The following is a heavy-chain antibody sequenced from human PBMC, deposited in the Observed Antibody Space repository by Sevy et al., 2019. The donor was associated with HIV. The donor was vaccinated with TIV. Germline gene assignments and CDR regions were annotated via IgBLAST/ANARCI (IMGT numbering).Heavy chain of an antibody. V-gene: IGHV3-23*01. CDR2: ITGSGDKI. CDR1: GFTFRSYT. Sequence: GGSLRLSCVVSGFTFRSYTMTWVRQAPGKGLEWVSTITGSGDKIYYADSLKGRFTNSRDNSRNTLYLQMSSLRAADTAVYYCAKGPDYYASSGTPLDYWGQGTLVTVSS. J-gene: IGHJ4*02. CDR3: AKGPDYYASSGTPLDY. D-gene: IGHD3-22*01.